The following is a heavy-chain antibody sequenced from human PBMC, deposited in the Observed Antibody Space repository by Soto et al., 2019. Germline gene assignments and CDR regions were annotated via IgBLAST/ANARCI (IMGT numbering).Heavy chain of an antibody. CDR2: ISAYNGNT. CDR1: GYTFTSYV. J-gene: IGHJ5*02. D-gene: IGHD5-18*01. Sequence: ASVKVSCKASGYTFTSYVISWVRQAPGQGLEWMGWISAYNGNTNYAQKLQGRVTMTTDTSTSTAYMELRSLRSDDTAVYYCARVLSYPPYSWFDPWGQGTLVTVSS. CDR3: ARVLSYPPYSWFDP. V-gene: IGHV1-18*04.